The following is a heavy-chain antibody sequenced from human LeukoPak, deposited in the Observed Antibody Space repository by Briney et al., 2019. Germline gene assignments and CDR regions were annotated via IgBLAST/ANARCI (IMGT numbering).Heavy chain of an antibody. Sequence: GGSLRLSCAASGFTFSSYSMNWVRQAPGKGLEWVSSISSSSSYIYYADSVKGRFTISRDNAKNSLYLQMNSLRAEDTAVYYCARDFSDDSSGYYGELDYWGQGTLVTVSS. J-gene: IGHJ4*02. CDR2: ISSSSSYI. V-gene: IGHV3-21*01. CDR3: ARDFSDDSSGYYGELDY. CDR1: GFTFSSYS. D-gene: IGHD3-22*01.